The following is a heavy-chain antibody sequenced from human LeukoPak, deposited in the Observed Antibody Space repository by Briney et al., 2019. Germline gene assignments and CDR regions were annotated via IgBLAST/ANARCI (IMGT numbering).Heavy chain of an antibody. CDR3: VRGFCRGDSCYSAEYFQH. D-gene: IGHD2-15*01. Sequence: SETLSLTCDVYGXSFSGYYWTWIRQTPGKGLEWIGEIIHNGSSSVNPSLESRVTISVDTSKNRFSLKLTSVSAADTSVYYCVRGFCRGDSCYSAEYFQHWGQGTLVTVSS. CDR1: GXSFSGYY. J-gene: IGHJ1*01. CDR2: IIHNGSS. V-gene: IGHV4-34*01.